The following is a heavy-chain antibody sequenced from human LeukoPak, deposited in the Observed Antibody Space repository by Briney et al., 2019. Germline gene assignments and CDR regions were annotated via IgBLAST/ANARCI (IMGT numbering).Heavy chain of an antibody. D-gene: IGHD1-26*01. CDR2: IRGSGGTT. V-gene: IGHV3-23*01. Sequence: GWFLRPSCAAAGFTISSYAISLVRQAAGKRLKWVSAIRGSGGTTYYPDSLKRRFTIAGHTSNTSLHLQINSLSADATPLYSCAKISGSYYGIDYWGRGTLVSVSS. CDR3: AKISGSYYGIDY. CDR1: GFTISSYA. J-gene: IGHJ4*02.